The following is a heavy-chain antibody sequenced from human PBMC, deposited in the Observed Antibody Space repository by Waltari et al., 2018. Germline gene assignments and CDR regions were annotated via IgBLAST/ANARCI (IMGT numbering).Heavy chain of an antibody. CDR2: IGGNSGST. D-gene: IGHD1-1*01. J-gene: IGHJ4*02. V-gene: IGHV4-59*12. CDR1: GGSISGYY. CDR3: AGPQGGDHPYNSLDV. Sequence: QVQLQESGPGLVKPSETLSLTCAVSGGSISGYYWNWIRQPPGKGLEWIGDIGGNSGSTEYNPSFKSRVTISRDTSKNQFSLKLISVTAADTAVYYCAGPQGGDHPYNSLDVWGRGVLVTVSS.